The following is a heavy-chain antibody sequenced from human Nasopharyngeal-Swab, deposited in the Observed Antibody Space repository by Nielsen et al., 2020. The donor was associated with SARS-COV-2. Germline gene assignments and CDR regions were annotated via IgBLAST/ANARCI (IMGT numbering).Heavy chain of an antibody. J-gene: IGHJ6*02. Sequence: GSLRLSCTVSGGSISSYYWSWIRQPAGKGLEWIGRIYTSGSTNYNPSLKSRVTMSVDTSKNQFSLKLSSVTAADTAVYYCARGRDYYDFWSGLNAHYYYYYGMDVWGQGTTVTVSS. D-gene: IGHD3-3*01. CDR3: ARGRDYYDFWSGLNAHYYYYYGMDV. CDR2: IYTSGST. V-gene: IGHV4-4*07. CDR1: GGSISSYY.